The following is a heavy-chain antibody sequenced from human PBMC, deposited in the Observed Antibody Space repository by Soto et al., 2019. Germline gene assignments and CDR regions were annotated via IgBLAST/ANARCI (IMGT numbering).Heavy chain of an antibody. CDR1: GFTFSYFG. J-gene: IGHJ4*02. Sequence: GGSLRLSCEASGFTFSYFGMIWVRQIPGKGLEWVSTVNNDGRNTHYADSVEGRFTISRDNSKNTLYLQMGSLRAEDTAIYYCAKDAGNEESLFDYWGQGTLVTVSS. CDR3: AKDAGNEESLFDY. V-gene: IGHV3-23*01. CDR2: VNNDGRNT.